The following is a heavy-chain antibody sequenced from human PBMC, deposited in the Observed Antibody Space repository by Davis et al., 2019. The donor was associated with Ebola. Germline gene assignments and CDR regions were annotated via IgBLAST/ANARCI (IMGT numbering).Heavy chain of an antibody. CDR2: IYYSGST. D-gene: IGHD3-10*01. J-gene: IGHJ4*02. V-gene: IGHV4-59*12. Sequence: SETLSLTCTVSGGSISSYYWSWIRQPPGKGLEWIGYIYYSGSTNYNPSLKSRVTISVDKSKNQFSLKLSSVTAADTAVYYCASTYGAGSYWYFEHWGQGALITVSS. CDR1: GGSISSYY. CDR3: ASTYGAGSYWYFEH.